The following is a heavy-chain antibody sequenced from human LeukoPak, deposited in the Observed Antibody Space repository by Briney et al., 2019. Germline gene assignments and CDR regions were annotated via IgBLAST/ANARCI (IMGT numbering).Heavy chain of an antibody. J-gene: IGHJ4*02. Sequence: GSLRLSFATSGFTFSSYCMHWVRQAPGKGLEWVAFIRYDGSNKYYADSVKGRFTISRDNSKNTLYLQMNSLRAEDTAVYYCAKDLWDGPQGDYWGRGTLVTVSS. V-gene: IGHV3-30*02. CDR2: IRYDGSNK. CDR3: AKDLWDGPQGDY. CDR1: GFTFSSYC. D-gene: IGHD3-16*01.